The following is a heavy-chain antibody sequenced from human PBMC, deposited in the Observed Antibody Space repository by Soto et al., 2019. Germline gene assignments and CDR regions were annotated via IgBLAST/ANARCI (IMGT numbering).Heavy chain of an antibody. CDR3: ARRERAAGTDCWFDP. Sequence: SDTLSLTCTVFGSSIISSSFHWGWIRKPPGKVLEWIGSIYYSGSTYYSPSLKSRVTISVDTSKNQFSLKLSSVTAADTAVYYCARRERAAGTDCWFDPWGQGTLVTVS. V-gene: IGHV4-39*01. J-gene: IGHJ5*02. CDR2: IYYSGST. D-gene: IGHD6-13*01. CDR1: GSSIISSSFH.